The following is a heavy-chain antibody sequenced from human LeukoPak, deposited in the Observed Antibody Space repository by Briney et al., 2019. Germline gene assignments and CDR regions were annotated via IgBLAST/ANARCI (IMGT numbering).Heavy chain of an antibody. D-gene: IGHD4-17*01. Sequence: PSETLSLTCAVYGGSFSGYYWSWIRQPPGKGLEWIGEINHSGSTNYNPSLKSRVTISVDTSKNQFSLKLSSVTAADTAVYYCARVSGDSNDAFDIWGQGTMVTVSS. CDR3: ARVSGDSNDAFDI. CDR1: GGSFSGYY. V-gene: IGHV4-34*01. J-gene: IGHJ3*02. CDR2: INHSGST.